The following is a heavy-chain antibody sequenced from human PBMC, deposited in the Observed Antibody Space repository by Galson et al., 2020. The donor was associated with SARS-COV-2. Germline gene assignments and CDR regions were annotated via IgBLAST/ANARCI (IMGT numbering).Heavy chain of an antibody. V-gene: IGHV4-59*12. J-gene: IGHJ6*02. CDR2: IYNSGRT. CDR1: GGSISIYY. Sequence: SETLSLTCTVSGGSISIYYWTWIRQPPGKGLEWIGNIYNSGRTNYNPSLKSRVTISLDTSKKQFSLKLNSVTAADTAVYYCARDRGLFGMDVWGQGTTVTVSS. D-gene: IGHD3-3*01. CDR3: ARDRGLFGMDV.